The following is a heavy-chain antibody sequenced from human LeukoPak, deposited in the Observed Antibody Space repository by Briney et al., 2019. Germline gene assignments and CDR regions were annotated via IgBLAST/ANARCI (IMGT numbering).Heavy chain of an antibody. CDR3: AKGGSRYVLDY. Sequence: GGSLRLSCAASGFTFNTYTMNWVRQAPGKGLEWVSYISGSSGIIDYADSVRGRFTISRDNAKNSLYLQMNSLRAEDTAVYYCAKGGSRYVLDYWGQGTLVTVSS. CDR1: GFTFNTYT. D-gene: IGHD3-16*01. J-gene: IGHJ4*02. V-gene: IGHV3-48*01. CDR2: ISGSSGII.